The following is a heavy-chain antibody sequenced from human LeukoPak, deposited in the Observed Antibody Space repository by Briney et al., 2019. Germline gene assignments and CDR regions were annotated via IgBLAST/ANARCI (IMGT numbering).Heavy chain of an antibody. V-gene: IGHV4-4*07. Sequence: LETLSLTCTVSGGSISSYYWSWIRQPAGKGLEWVGRIYTSGSTNYNPSLKSRVTMSVDTSKNQFSLKLSSVTAADTAVYYCARGGYYDFWSGPTAVDYWGQGTLVTVSS. CDR3: ARGGYYDFWSGPTAVDY. CDR1: GGSISSYY. J-gene: IGHJ4*02. CDR2: IYTSGST. D-gene: IGHD3-3*01.